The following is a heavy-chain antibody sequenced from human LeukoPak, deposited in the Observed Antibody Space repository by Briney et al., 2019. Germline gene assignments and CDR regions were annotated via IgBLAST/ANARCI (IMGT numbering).Heavy chain of an antibody. D-gene: IGHD6-19*01. CDR3: AREIAVTGTKAFDV. CDR1: GYTFTSYG. CDR2: ISAYNGNT. Sequence: ASVKVSCMASGYTFTSYGISWVRQAPGPGLEWMGWISAYNGNTNYAQTLQGRVTMTTDTSTSTAYMGLSRLTSDDMAVYYCAREIAVTGTKAFDVWGQGTMVTVSS. J-gene: IGHJ3*01. V-gene: IGHV1-18*03.